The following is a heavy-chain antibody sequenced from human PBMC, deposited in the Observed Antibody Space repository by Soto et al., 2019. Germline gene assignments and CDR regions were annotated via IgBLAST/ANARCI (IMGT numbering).Heavy chain of an antibody. D-gene: IGHD3-3*01. J-gene: IGHJ3*02. CDR3: ARDRKGDFWSGYYEGAFDI. CDR2: ISAYNGNT. CDR1: GYTFTSDG. Sequence: GASVKVSCKASGYTFTSDGISCVRHAPGQGLEWMGWISAYNGNTNYAQKLQGRVTMTTDTSTSTAYMELRSLRSDDTAVYYCARDRKGDFWSGYYEGAFDIWGQGTMVTVSS. V-gene: IGHV1-18*04.